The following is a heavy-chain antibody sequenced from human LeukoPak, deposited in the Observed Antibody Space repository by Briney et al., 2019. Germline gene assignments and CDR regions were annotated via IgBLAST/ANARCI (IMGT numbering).Heavy chain of an antibody. Sequence: GGTLTLSCAASGFTFSTYIMNWVRQAPGKGLEWVSSISYSRSYIYYADSVKGRFTISRDNYKSTLYLQMNSMRAEDTAVYYCARGTYYYSSSGHYSESFDYWGQGTLVTV. CDR2: ISYSRSYI. CDR3: ARGTYYYSSSGHYSESFDY. CDR1: GFTFSTYI. V-gene: IGHV3-21*04. D-gene: IGHD3-22*01. J-gene: IGHJ4*02.